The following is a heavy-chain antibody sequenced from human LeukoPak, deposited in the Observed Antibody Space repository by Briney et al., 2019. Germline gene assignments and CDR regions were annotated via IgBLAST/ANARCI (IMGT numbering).Heavy chain of an antibody. J-gene: IGHJ4*02. CDR1: GFTFSSYA. CDR2: ISLSGGST. V-gene: IGHV3-23*01. CDR3: AMTRYYYDSSGYSNFDY. Sequence: GGSLRLSCAASGFTFSSYAMNWIRQAPGKGLEWVSAISLSGGSTYYADSVKGRFTISRDNSKNTLYLQMNSLRAEDTAVYYCAMTRYYYDSSGYSNFDYWGQGTLVTVSS. D-gene: IGHD3-22*01.